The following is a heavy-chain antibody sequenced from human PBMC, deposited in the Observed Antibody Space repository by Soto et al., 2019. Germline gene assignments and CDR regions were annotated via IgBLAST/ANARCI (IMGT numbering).Heavy chain of an antibody. CDR1: GYTLTELS. V-gene: IGHV1-24*01. CDR3: ALSSGYYYDSSGHNDAFDI. J-gene: IGHJ3*02. Sequence: GASLKVSCKVSGYTLTELSMHWVRQAPGKGLEWMGGFDPEDGETIYAQKFQGRVTMTEDTSTSTAYMELRSLRSDDTAVYYCALSSGYYYDSSGHNDAFDIWGQGTMVTVSS. CDR2: FDPEDGET. D-gene: IGHD3-22*01.